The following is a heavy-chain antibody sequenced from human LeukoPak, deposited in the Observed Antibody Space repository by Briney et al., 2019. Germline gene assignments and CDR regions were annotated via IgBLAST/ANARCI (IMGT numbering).Heavy chain of an antibody. CDR3: AKDLRGAKTKGGYCSSTSCLAPDAFDI. V-gene: IGHV3-23*01. Sequence: GGSLRLSCAASGFTFSSYAMSWVRQAPGKGLEWVSAISGSGGSTYYADSVKGRFTISRDNSKNTLYLQMNSLRAEDTAVYCCAKDLRGAKTKGGYCSSTSCLAPDAFDIWGQGTMVTVSS. D-gene: IGHD2-2*01. CDR2: ISGSGGST. J-gene: IGHJ3*02. CDR1: GFTFSSYA.